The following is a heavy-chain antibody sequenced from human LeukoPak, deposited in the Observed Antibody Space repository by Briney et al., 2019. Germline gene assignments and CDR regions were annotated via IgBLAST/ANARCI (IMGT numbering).Heavy chain of an antibody. Sequence: NPSETLSLTCTVSGGSISSSSYYWGWIRQPPGKGLEWIGSIYYSGSTYYNPSLKSRVTISVDTSKNRFSLKLSSVTAADTAVYYCASSIPDIVATIPHPYFDYWGQGTLVTVSS. D-gene: IGHD5-12*01. CDR2: IYYSGST. J-gene: IGHJ4*02. CDR3: ASSIPDIVATIPHPYFDY. V-gene: IGHV4-39*07. CDR1: GGSISSSSYY.